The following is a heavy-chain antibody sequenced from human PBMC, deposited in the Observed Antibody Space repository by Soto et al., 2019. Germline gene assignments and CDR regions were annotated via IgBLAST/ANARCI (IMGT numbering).Heavy chain of an antibody. CDR1: GFNFSSYA. D-gene: IGHD2-2*01. Sequence: GGSLSLSCAASGFNFSSYAMSWVRQAPGKGLEWVSAISGSGGGTYYADSVRGRFTISRDNSKNTLSLQVNSLRAEDTAVYYCAKSPSSTSAYLFDCWGQGTLVTVSS. CDR3: AKSPSSTSAYLFDC. CDR2: ISGSGGGT. J-gene: IGHJ4*02. V-gene: IGHV3-23*01.